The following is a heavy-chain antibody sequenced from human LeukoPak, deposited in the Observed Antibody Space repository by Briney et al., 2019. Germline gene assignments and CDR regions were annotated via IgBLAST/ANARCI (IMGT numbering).Heavy chain of an antibody. D-gene: IGHD3-10*01. V-gene: IGHV3-21*01. CDR2: IISSSSYI. CDR1: GFTFSSYR. Sequence: GGSLRLSCAASGFTFSSYRMNWVRQAPGKGLEWVSSIISSSSYIYYADSVKGRFTISRDNAKNSLYLQMNSLRAEETAVYYCARGGPLLWFGELLNYYGMDVCGQGDTVTASS. CDR3: ARGGPLLWFGELLNYYGMDV. J-gene: IGHJ6*02.